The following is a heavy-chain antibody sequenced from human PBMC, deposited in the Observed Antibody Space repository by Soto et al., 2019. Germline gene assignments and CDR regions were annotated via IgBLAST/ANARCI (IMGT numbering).Heavy chain of an antibody. Sequence: QVQLQQWGAGLLKPSETLSLTCAVYGGSFSGYYWSWIRQPPGKGLEWIGEINHSGSTNYNPSLKSRVTISVDTSKNQFSLKLSSVTAADTAVYYCASDRGYSYGIKNRDYYFDYWGQGTLVTVSS. CDR3: ASDRGYSYGIKNRDYYFDY. J-gene: IGHJ4*02. CDR1: GGSFSGYY. CDR2: INHSGST. V-gene: IGHV4-34*01. D-gene: IGHD5-18*01.